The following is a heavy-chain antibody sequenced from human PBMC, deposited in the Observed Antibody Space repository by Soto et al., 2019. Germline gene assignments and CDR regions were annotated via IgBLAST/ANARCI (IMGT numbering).Heavy chain of an antibody. J-gene: IGHJ4*02. CDR1: GYSFTSHW. Sequence: EVQLVQSGAEVQQPGESLNISCKGSGYSFTSHWIGWVRQMPGKRLEWMGNVYPGDSDTRYSPSTQGQVSNSADKSLSTACLQCSSLKSSDTAMYYRATILYGAYLFDFWGQGTLVTVSS. V-gene: IGHV5-51*03. CDR2: VYPGDSDT. D-gene: IGHD4-17*01. CDR3: ATILYGAYLFDF.